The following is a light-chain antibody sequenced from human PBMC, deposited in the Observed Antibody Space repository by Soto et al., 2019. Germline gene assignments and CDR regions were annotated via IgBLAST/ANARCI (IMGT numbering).Light chain of an antibody. J-gene: IGKJ2*01. V-gene: IGKV3-15*01. CDR2: GAS. Sequence: EIVITQSPATLSVSPRERATLSCRASQSVSSNLAWYQQKPGQAPRLLIYGASTRATGIPARFSGSGSGTEFTLTISSLQSEDFAVYYCQQYNNWPPYTFGQGTKVDIK. CDR3: QQYNNWPPYT. CDR1: QSVSSN.